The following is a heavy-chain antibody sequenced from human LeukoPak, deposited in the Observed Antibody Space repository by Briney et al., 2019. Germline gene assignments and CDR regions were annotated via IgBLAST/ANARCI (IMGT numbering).Heavy chain of an antibody. Sequence: GASVKVSCKASGYSFSDYYMHWVRQAPGQGLEWMGWINPNSGGTNYAQKFQGRVTMTRDTSISTAYMELSRLRSDDTAVYYCARAGGYSYGYDANWFDPWGQGTLVTVSS. J-gene: IGHJ5*02. V-gene: IGHV1-2*02. CDR2: INPNSGGT. D-gene: IGHD5-18*01. CDR1: GYSFSDYY. CDR3: ARAGGYSYGYDANWFDP.